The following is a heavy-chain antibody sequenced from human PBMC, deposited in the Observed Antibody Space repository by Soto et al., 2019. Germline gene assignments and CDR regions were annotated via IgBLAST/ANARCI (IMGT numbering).Heavy chain of an antibody. V-gene: IGHV1-8*01. D-gene: IGHD5-18*01. Sequence: QVQLVQSGAEVKKPGASVKVSCKASGYTFTSYDINWVRQATGQGLEWMGWMNPNSGNTGYAQKFRGRVTMTRNTSIRTAYMELSSLRSEDTAVYYCARGGRIQLWSGLGYWGQGTLVTVSS. CDR3: ARGGRIQLWSGLGY. J-gene: IGHJ4*02. CDR1: GYTFTSYD. CDR2: MNPNSGNT.